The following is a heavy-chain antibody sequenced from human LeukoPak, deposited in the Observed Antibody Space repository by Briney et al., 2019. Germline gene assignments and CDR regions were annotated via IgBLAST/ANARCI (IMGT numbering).Heavy chain of an antibody. V-gene: IGHV3-30*02. CDR3: AKESDYYDSSGYSFDY. J-gene: IGHJ4*02. D-gene: IGHD3-22*01. CDR2: IRYDGSNK. Sequence: PGGSLRLSXAAPGFTFSSYGMHWVRQAPGKGLEWVAFIRYDGSNKYYADSVKGRFTISRDNSKNTLYLQMNSLRAEDTAVYYCAKESDYYDSSGYSFDYWGQGTLVTVSS. CDR1: GFTFSSYG.